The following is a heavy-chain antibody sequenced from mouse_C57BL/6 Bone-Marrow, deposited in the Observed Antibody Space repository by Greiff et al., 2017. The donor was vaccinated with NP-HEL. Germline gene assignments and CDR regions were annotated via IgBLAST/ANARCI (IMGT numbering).Heavy chain of an antibody. CDR3: AMDYYVSSCYYYAMDY. CDR1: GFTFSSYA. J-gene: IGHJ4*01. V-gene: IGHV5-4*01. CDR2: ICDGGSYT. D-gene: IGHD1-1*01. Sequence: EVQGVESGGGLVKPGGSLKLSCAASGFTFSSYAMSWVRQTPEKRLEWVATICDGGSYTYYPDNVKGRFTISRDNAKNNLYLQISHLKSANTAMYYFAMDYYVSSCYYYAMDYWGQGTSVTVSS.